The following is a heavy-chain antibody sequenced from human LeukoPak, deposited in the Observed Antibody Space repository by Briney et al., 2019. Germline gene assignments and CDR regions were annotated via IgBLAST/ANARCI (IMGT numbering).Heavy chain of an antibody. V-gene: IGHV4-39*01. J-gene: IGHJ4*02. CDR2: VYYSGST. CDR3: ARHVSAGYFDY. CDR1: GGSFTGTTYY. Sequence: PSETLSLTCSVSGGSFTGTTYYWAWIRQPPGKGLEWIGSVYYSGSTSYSPSLKSRVTISVDTSKKQFSLRLSSVSAADTDVYYCARHVSAGYFDYWGQGTLVTVSS. D-gene: IGHD2-8*01.